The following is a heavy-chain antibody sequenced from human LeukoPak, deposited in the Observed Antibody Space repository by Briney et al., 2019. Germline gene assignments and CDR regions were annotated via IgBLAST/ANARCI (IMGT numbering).Heavy chain of an antibody. CDR1: GGSISSYY. CDR2: IYYSGST. J-gene: IGHJ3*02. Sequence: PSETLSLTCTVSGGSISSYYWSWIRQPPGKGLEWIGYIYYSGSTNYNPSLKSRVTISVDTSKNQFSLKLSSVTAADTAVYYCARDQSSSGWYGGALNAFDIWGQGTMVTVSS. D-gene: IGHD6-19*01. CDR3: ARDQSSSGWYGGALNAFDI. V-gene: IGHV4-59*01.